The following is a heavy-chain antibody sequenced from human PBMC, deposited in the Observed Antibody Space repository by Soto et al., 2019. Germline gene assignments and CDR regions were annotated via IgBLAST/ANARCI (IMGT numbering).Heavy chain of an antibody. CDR3: ATDEYFGSEINFYYYAMDV. CDR1: GGSISIGDYF. Sequence: QVQLQESGPGLVKPSQTLSLACAVSGGSISIGDYFWSWVRQFPGKGLEWIGHIYYNGSTYYNPSLNSRLTILRDTSKNQFSLRLTSVTAADTAVYYCATDEYFGSEINFYYYAMDVWGQGTTVTVSS. J-gene: IGHJ6*02. D-gene: IGHD3-16*01. CDR2: IYYNGST. V-gene: IGHV4-31*11.